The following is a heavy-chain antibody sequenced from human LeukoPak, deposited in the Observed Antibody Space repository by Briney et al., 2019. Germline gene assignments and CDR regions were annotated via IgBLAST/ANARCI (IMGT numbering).Heavy chain of an antibody. CDR2: IGGTGDST. CDR1: GFTFSTYA. V-gene: IGHV3-23*01. Sequence: GGSLRLSCAASGFTFSTYAMTWVRQAPGKGLEWVSAIGGTGDSTYYADSVKDRFTISRDNSKNTLYLQMNSLRAEDTAIYYCAKPYDTSGNYWAPFDYWGQGTLVTVSS. J-gene: IGHJ4*02. D-gene: IGHD3-22*01. CDR3: AKPYDTSGNYWAPFDY.